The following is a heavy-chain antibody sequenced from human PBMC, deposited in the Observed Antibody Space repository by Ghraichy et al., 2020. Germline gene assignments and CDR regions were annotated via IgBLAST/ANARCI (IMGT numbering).Heavy chain of an antibody. CDR1: GFTFGDYA. Sequence: GGSLRLSCTASGFTFGDYAMSWVRQAPGKGLEWVGFIRSKAYGGTTEYAASVKGRFTISRDDSKSIAYLQMNSLKTEDTAVYYCTRDGSRITIFGVVIEGVPEYWGQGTLVTVSS. D-gene: IGHD3-3*01. V-gene: IGHV3-49*04. CDR2: IRSKAYGGTT. CDR3: TRDGSRITIFGVVIEGVPEY. J-gene: IGHJ4*02.